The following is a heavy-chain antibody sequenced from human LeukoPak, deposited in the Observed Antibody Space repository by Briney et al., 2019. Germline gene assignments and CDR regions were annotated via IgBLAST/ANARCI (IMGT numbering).Heavy chain of an antibody. V-gene: IGHV3-23*01. J-gene: IGHJ4*02. D-gene: IGHD3-9*01. CDR1: GFTFTNYA. CDR3: AKRLDCFDD. Sequence: GGSLRLSCAASGFTFTNYAMSWVRQAPGKGLEWVSVISGSGGSTYYADSVKGRFTISRDNSKNTLYLQMDSLGAEDTAIYYCAKRLDCFDDWGRGTLVTVSS. CDR2: ISGSGGST.